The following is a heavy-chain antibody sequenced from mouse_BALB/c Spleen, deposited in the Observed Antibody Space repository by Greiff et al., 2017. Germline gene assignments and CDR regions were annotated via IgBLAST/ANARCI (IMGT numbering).Heavy chain of an antibody. CDR3: ARHDYGSYYFDY. V-gene: IGHV5-17*02. CDR1: GFTFSSFG. J-gene: IGHJ2*01. Sequence: DVQLVESGGGLVQPGGSRKLSCAASGFTFSSFGMHWVRQAPEKGLEWVAYISSGSSTIYYADTVKGRFTISRDNPKNTLFLQMTSLRSEDTAMYYCARHDYGSYYFDYWGQGTTLTVSS. D-gene: IGHD1-1*01. CDR2: ISSGSSTI.